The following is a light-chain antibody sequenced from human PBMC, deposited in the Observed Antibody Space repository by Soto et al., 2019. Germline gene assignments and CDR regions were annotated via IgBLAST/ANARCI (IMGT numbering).Light chain of an antibody. CDR1: QSISSY. CDR2: DAS. V-gene: IGKV3-11*01. CDR3: QHRSNLPLT. J-gene: IGKJ1*01. Sequence: EIVLTQSPATLSLSPGERATLSCRASQSISSYLAWYQQKPGRAPRLLIYDASNRATGIPARFSGGGSGTDFTLTISSLVPEDFAVYYCQHRSNLPLTFGQGTKVEIK.